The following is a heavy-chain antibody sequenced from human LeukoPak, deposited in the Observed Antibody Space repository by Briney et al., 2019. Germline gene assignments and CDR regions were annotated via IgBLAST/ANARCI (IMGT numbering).Heavy chain of an antibody. Sequence: GGSLRLSCAASGFTFSTHSMNWVRQAPGKGLEWVSYINSSGIVIYYADSVKGRFTISRDNAKNSLYLQMNSLRAEDTAIYYCARLGREYELLGVFDYWGQGTLVTVSS. CDR3: ARLGREYELLGVFDY. V-gene: IGHV3-48*04. J-gene: IGHJ4*02. CDR2: INSSGIVI. CDR1: GFTFSTHS. D-gene: IGHD2-2*01.